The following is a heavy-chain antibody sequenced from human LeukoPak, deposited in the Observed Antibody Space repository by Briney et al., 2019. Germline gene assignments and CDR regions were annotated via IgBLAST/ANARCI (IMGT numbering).Heavy chain of an antibody. CDR2: IYYSGST. D-gene: IGHD3-22*01. CDR3: ARESRDTMIVVVSAFDI. CDR1: GGSISSYY. Sequence: SETLSLTCTVSGGSISSYYWSWIRQPPGKGLEWIGYIYYSGSTNYNPSLKSRVTISVDTSKNQFSLKLSSVTAADTAVYYCARESRDTMIVVVSAFDIWGQGTMVTVSS. V-gene: IGHV4-59*12. J-gene: IGHJ3*02.